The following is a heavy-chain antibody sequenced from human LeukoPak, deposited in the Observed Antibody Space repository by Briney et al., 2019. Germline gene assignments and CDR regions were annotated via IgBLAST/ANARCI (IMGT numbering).Heavy chain of an antibody. J-gene: IGHJ3*02. CDR2: IYYSGST. CDR1: GGSFSSCGYY. Sequence: SETLSLTCTVSGGSFSSCGYYWSWIRQHPGKGLEGIGYIYYSGSTSYNPSHKSRVTIQVDTSKNQFSLKLSSVTAADTAVYYCARPRRDSSDAFDIWGQGTMVTVSS. CDR3: ARPRRDSSDAFDI. V-gene: IGHV4-31*03. D-gene: IGHD3-22*01.